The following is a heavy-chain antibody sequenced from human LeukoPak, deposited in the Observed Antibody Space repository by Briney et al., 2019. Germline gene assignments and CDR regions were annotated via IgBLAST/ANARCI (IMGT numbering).Heavy chain of an antibody. CDR3: ARAAYCGGDCYTFDY. J-gene: IGHJ4*02. V-gene: IGHV1-69*01. CDR1: GGTFSSYA. D-gene: IGHD2-21*01. CDR2: IIPIFGTA. Sequence: GSSVKVSCNASGGTFSSYAISWVRQAPGQGLEWMGGIIPIFGTANYAQKFQGRVTITADESTSTAYMELSSLRSEDTAVYYCARAAYCGGDCYTFDYWGQGTLVTVSS.